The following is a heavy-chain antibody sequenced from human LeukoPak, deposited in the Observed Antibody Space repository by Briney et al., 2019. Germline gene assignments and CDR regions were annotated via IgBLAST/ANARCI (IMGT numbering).Heavy chain of an antibody. CDR1: GDTFISYV. D-gene: IGHD5-12*01. CDR2: IIPIFDTA. J-gene: IGHJ4*02. Sequence: GASVKVSCKASGDTFISYVISWVRQAPGQGLEWMGGIIPIFDTANYAQKFQGRVTITADESTSTAYMELSSLRSEDTAVYYCARGYSGYDYFDYWGQGTLVTVSS. V-gene: IGHV1-69*13. CDR3: ARGYSGYDYFDY.